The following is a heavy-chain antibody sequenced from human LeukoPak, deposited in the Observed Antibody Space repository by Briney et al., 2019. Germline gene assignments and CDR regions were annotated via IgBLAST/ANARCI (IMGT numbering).Heavy chain of an antibody. V-gene: IGHV1-18*01. CDR2: IAGYNGDT. Sequence: ASVKVSCKASGSTVASLGVNWVRQAPGQGLEYMGWIAGYNGDTKFPQKFQGRVTLTADRATNTVYMELRSLRSDDTAVYYCVRDVSYAFDIWGPGTMVIVSS. CDR3: VRDVSYAFDI. CDR1: GSTVASLG. J-gene: IGHJ3*02. D-gene: IGHD5/OR15-5a*01.